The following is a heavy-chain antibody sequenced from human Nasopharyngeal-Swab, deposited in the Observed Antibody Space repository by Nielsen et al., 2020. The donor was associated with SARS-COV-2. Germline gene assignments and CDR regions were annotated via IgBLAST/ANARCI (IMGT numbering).Heavy chain of an antibody. V-gene: IGHV7-4-1*02. CDR3: ARDLTYYDFWSGYYTTPSDY. Sequence: ASVKVSCKASGYTFTSYAMNWVRQAPGQGLEWMGWINTNTGNPTYVQGFTGRFVFSLDTSVSTAYLQISSLKAEDTAVYYCARDLTYYDFWSGYYTTPSDYWGQGTLVTVSS. CDR1: GYTFTSYA. CDR2: INTNTGNP. D-gene: IGHD3-3*01. J-gene: IGHJ4*02.